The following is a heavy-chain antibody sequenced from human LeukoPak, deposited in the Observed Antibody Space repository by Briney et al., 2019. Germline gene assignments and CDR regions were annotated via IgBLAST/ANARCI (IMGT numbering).Heavy chain of an antibody. D-gene: IGHD6-13*01. V-gene: IGHV1-3*01. Sequence: ASVKVSCKASGYTFSNYAGHWVRQAPGQSLEWMGWIIPGYGNTKYSQKFQGRVTISRDTSANTVYMELSSLRSEDTAVYYCARDDGSTWLLDYWGQGTLVTVSS. CDR1: GYTFSNYA. CDR3: ARDDGSTWLLDY. J-gene: IGHJ4*02. CDR2: IIPGYGNT.